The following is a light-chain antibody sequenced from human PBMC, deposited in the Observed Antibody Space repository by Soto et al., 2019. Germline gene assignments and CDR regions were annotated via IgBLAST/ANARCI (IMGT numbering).Light chain of an antibody. Sequence: DIQMSQSPSSLSASVGDRVTITCRASQSISSWLAWYQQKPGKAPKLLIYDASSLESGVPSRFSGSGSGTEFTLTISSLQPDDFATYDCQQYKSYSEAFGQGTKVDIK. CDR3: QQYKSYSEA. CDR1: QSISSW. J-gene: IGKJ1*01. CDR2: DAS. V-gene: IGKV1-5*01.